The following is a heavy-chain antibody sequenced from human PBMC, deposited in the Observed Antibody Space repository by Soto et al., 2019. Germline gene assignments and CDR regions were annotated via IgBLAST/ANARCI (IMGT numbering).Heavy chain of an antibody. CDR2: IYHSGST. D-gene: IGHD3-16*01. Sequence: QVQLQESGPGLVKPSGTLSLTCAVSGGSISSSNWWSWVRQPPGKGLEWIGEIYHSGSTNYNPSLKSRVTISVDKSKNHFSLKLSSVTAADTAVYYCARDDYDYVGNAYYSYGMDVWGQGTTVTVSS. CDR3: ARDDYDYVGNAYYSYGMDV. J-gene: IGHJ6*02. V-gene: IGHV4-4*02. CDR1: GGSISSSNW.